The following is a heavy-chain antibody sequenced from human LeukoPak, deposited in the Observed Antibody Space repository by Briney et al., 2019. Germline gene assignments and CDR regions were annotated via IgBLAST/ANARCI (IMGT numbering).Heavy chain of an antibody. V-gene: IGHV1-2*06. CDR3: ARDLGRNYYYDMDV. CDR1: GYTFTGYY. Sequence: ASVKVSCKASGYTFTGYYMHWVRQAPGQGLEWMGRINPNSGGTNYAQKFQGRVTMTRDTSISTAYMELSRLRSDDTAVYYCARDLGRNYYYDMDVRGQGTTVTVSS. CDR2: INPNSGGT. J-gene: IGHJ6*02.